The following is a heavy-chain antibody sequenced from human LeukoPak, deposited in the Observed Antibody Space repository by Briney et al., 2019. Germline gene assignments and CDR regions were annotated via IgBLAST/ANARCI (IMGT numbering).Heavy chain of an antibody. V-gene: IGHV4-61*09. CDR3: AGSSLAVYFDY. CDR2: IFTRGTT. J-gene: IGHJ4*02. Sequence: SETLSLTCTVSGGSISSGSYYWNWIRQPAGKRLEWLGNIFTRGTTNYNASLESRLTISLDTARNQFSLYLSSVTAADTAMYFCAGSSLAVYFDYWGQGTLVTASS. D-gene: IGHD6-19*01. CDR1: GGSISSGSYY.